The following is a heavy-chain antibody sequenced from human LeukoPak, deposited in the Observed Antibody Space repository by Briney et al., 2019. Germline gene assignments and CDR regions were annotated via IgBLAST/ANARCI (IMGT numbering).Heavy chain of an antibody. CDR1: GFTFSDYY. CDR2: ISNSGTTI. CDR3: ARENYGSAFDI. Sequence: GGSLRLSCAASGFTFSDYYMSWIRQAPGKGLEWVSYISNSGTTIYYADSVKGRFTISRDNAKNSLYLQMNSLGAEDTAVYYCARENYGSAFDIWGQGTMVTVSS. V-gene: IGHV3-11*01. D-gene: IGHD3-10*01. J-gene: IGHJ3*02.